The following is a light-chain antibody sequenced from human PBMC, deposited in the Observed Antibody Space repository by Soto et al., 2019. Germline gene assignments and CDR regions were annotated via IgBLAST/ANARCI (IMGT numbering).Light chain of an antibody. CDR2: KAS. Sequence: DIQMTQSPSTLPASVGDRVTITCRASQSISNWLAWYQQKPGKAPKLLIYKASSLEGGVPSRFSGSGYGTEFTLTISSLQPDDFATYYCQQYNSYPTFGQGTKVDIK. CDR1: QSISNW. J-gene: IGKJ1*01. CDR3: QQYNSYPT. V-gene: IGKV1-5*03.